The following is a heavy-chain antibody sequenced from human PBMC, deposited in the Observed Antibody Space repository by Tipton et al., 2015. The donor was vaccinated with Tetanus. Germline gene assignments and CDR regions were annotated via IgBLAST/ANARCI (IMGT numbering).Heavy chain of an antibody. J-gene: IGHJ4*02. V-gene: IGHV4-59*01. CDR2: VHYSGRT. CDR1: RGPISSYY. D-gene: IGHD1-1*01. CDR3: ARRSGAMAIPFDF. Sequence: PGLVKPSETLSLTCSVSRGPISSYYWSWIRQPAGKGLEWIGYVHYSGRTNKSPSLKSRLTLSIDKSTNQFSLRLTSVTAADTAVYYCARRSGAMAIPFDFWGQGTLVTVSS.